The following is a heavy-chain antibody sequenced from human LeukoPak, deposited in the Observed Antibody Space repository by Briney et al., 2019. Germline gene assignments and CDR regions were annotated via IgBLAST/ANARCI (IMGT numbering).Heavy chain of an antibody. CDR1: GYTFTGYY. CDR3: ARDFRGAAGNIDY. D-gene: IGHD6-13*01. J-gene: IGHJ4*02. CDR2: INPNSGGT. V-gene: IGHV1-2*02. Sequence: ASVKVSCKASGYTFTGYYMHWVRQAPGQGLEWMGWINPNSGGTNYAQKFQGRVTMTRDTSISTAYMELSRLRSDDTAVYYCARDFRGAAGNIDYWGQGTLVTVSS.